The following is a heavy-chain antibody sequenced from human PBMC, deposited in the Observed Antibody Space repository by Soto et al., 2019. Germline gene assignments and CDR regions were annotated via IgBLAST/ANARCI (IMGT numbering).Heavy chain of an antibody. CDR2: TYRSKWYN. D-gene: IGHD4-17*01. J-gene: IGHJ4*02. V-gene: IGHV6-1*01. Sequence: QVQLQQSGPGLVKPSQTLSLTCAISGDSVSSNSAAWNWIRQSPSRGLEWLGRTYRSKWYNDYAXXXKSRITINPDXXKXQXXLQLNSVTPEDTAVYYCARDSVATVTTFLVGHFDYWGQGTLVTVSS. CDR1: GDSVSSNSAA. CDR3: ARDSVATVTTFLVGHFDY.